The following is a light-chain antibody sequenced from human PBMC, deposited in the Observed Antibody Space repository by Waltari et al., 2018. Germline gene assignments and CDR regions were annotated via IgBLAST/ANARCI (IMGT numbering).Light chain of an antibody. J-gene: IGLJ2*01. CDR2: EVS. Sequence: QSALTQPPSVSKSLGQSVTISCPGTSSDIGCYNGVPWYQQESGTAPRLLIYEVSKRPSGVSDRFSGSKSGNTASLTISGLQAEDEADYYCGSYRSGSTLVFGGGTRLTVL. CDR3: GSYRSGSTLV. V-gene: IGLV2-18*02. CDR1: SSDIGCYNG.